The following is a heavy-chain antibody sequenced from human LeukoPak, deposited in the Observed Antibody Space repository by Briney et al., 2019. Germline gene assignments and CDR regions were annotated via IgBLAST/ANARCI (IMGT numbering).Heavy chain of an antibody. Sequence: GGSLRLSCAASGFTFSSYAMTWVRQAPGKGLQWVSAVSGSGAHTYYADSVKGRFTISRDNSKNTLYLQMNSLRAEDTAVYYCARQYYYDSSVISPNWGYWGQGTLVTVSS. CDR3: ARQYYYDSSVISPNWGY. J-gene: IGHJ4*02. D-gene: IGHD3-22*01. V-gene: IGHV3-23*01. CDR1: GFTFSSYA. CDR2: VSGSGAHT.